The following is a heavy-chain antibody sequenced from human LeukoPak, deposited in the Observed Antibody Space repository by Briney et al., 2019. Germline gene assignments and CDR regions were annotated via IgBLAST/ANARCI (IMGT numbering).Heavy chain of an antibody. CDR3: ARGFDGGVAPARLDY. J-gene: IGHJ4*02. D-gene: IGHD2-15*01. CDR2: INPNSGGT. Sequence: ASVKVSCKASGYTFTGYYMHWVRQAPGQGLEWMGRINPNSGGTNYAQKFQGRVTMTRDTSISTAYMELSRLRSDDTAVYYCARGFDGGVAPARLDYWGQGTLVTVSS. CDR1: GYTFTGYY. V-gene: IGHV1-2*06.